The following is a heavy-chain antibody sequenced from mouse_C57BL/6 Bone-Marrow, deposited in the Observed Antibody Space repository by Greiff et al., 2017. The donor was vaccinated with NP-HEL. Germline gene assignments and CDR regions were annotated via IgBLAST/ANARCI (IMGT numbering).Heavy chain of an antibody. V-gene: IGHV1-47*01. Sequence: VQLVESGAELVKPGASVKMSCKASGYTFTTYPIEWMKQNHGKSLEWIGNFHPYNDDTKYNEKFKGKATLTVEKSSSTVYLELSRLTSDDSAVYYCARGEGNEDWYFDVWGTGTTVTVSS. J-gene: IGHJ1*03. CDR1: GYTFTTYP. CDR2: FHPYNDDT. D-gene: IGHD2-1*01. CDR3: ARGEGNEDWYFDV.